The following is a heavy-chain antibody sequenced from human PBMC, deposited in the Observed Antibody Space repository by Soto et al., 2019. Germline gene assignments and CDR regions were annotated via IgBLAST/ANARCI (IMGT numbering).Heavy chain of an antibody. J-gene: IGHJ4*02. CDR2: IYYSGST. CDR1: GGSISSSSYY. V-gene: IGHV4-39*01. Sequence: QLQLQESGPGLVKPSETLSLTCTVSGGSISSSSYYWGWIRQPPGKGLEWIGSIYYSGSTYYNPSLTSRVTISVDTSTNQFSLKLSSVTAADTAVYYCASRAYCGGDCYIPNFDYWGQGTLVTVSS. D-gene: IGHD2-21*02. CDR3: ASRAYCGGDCYIPNFDY.